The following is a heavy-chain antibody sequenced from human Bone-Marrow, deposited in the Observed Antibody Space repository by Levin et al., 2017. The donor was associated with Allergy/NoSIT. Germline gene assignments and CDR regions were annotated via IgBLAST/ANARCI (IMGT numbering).Heavy chain of an antibody. CDR3: ASQAISTYYYGSGSYNY. J-gene: IGHJ4*02. Sequence: SETLSLTCTVSGGSISSSSYYWGWIRQPPGKGLEWIGSIYYSGSTYYNPSLKSRVTISVDTSKNQFSLKLSSVTAADTAVYYCASQAISTYYYGSGSYNYWGQGTLVTVSS. V-gene: IGHV4-39*07. D-gene: IGHD3-10*01. CDR2: IYYSGST. CDR1: GGSISSSSYY.